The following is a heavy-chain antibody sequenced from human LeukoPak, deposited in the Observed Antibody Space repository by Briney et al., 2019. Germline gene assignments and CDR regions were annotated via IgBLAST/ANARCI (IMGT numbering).Heavy chain of an antibody. CDR2: ICHDATHK. D-gene: IGHD3-10*01. Sequence: ICHDATHKFYSNSFIAQFTISTDNSKNTFYLQMNNLRPDDTAVYYCAREIFGSGSYPDCWGQGTLVTVSA. CDR3: AREIFGSGSYPDC. J-gene: IGHJ4*02. V-gene: IGHV3-33*01.